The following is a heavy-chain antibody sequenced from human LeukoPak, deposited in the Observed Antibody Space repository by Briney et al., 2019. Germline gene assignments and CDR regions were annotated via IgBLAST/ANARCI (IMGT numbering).Heavy chain of an antibody. J-gene: IGHJ4*02. CDR3: AKDRRFLSNYYDSGAYLDY. V-gene: IGHV3-30*02. Sequence: GGSLRLSCAASGFTFSTYGMHWVRRAPGKGLEWVTFIRYDGSNKYYADSVKGRFTVSRDNSKNTLYLQMNSLRAEDTAVYYCAKDRRFLSNYYDSGAYLDYWGQGTLVTVSS. CDR1: GFTFSTYG. D-gene: IGHD3-22*01. CDR2: IRYDGSNK.